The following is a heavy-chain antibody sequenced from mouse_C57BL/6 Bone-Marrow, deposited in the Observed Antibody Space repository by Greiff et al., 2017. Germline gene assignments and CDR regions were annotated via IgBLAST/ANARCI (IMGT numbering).Heavy chain of an antibody. D-gene: IGHD1-1*01. CDR1: GFTFSDYY. Sequence: DVKLVESGGGLVQPGGSLKLSCAASGFTFSDYYMYWVRQTPEKRLEWVAYISNGGGSTYYPDTVKGRFTISRDNAKNTLYLQMSRLKSEDTAMYYCARLYYFDVWGTGTTVTVSS. J-gene: IGHJ1*03. V-gene: IGHV5-12*01. CDR3: ARLYYFDV. CDR2: ISNGGGST.